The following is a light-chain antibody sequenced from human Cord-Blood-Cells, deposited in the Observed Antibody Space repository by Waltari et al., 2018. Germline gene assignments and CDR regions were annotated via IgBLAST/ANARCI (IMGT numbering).Light chain of an antibody. CDR2: KDS. V-gene: IGLV3-25*03. CDR3: QSADSSGTYWV. Sequence: SYELTQPPSVSVSPGQTARITCSGDALPKQYAYWYQQKPGQAPVLVIYKDSERPSGTPERFSGSSSGKTVTLTISGVQAEDEADYYCQSADSSGTYWVFGGGTKLTVL. J-gene: IGLJ3*02. CDR1: ALPKQY.